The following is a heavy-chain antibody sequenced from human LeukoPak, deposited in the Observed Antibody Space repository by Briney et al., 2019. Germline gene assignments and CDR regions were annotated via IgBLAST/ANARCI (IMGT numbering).Heavy chain of an antibody. CDR2: IYYTGST. CDR3: ARHPGSHCSTATCYTGGVFDY. D-gene: IGHD2-2*02. CDR1: GGSISSTDYY. V-gene: IGHV4-39*01. Sequence: SETLSLTCSVSGGSISSTDYYWGWIRQPPGKGLEWIGSIYYTGSTFYNPSLKSRVTISTDTSKNQLSLKLSSVTAADTAVYYCARHPGSHCSTATCYTGGVFDYWGQGTLVTVSS. J-gene: IGHJ4*02.